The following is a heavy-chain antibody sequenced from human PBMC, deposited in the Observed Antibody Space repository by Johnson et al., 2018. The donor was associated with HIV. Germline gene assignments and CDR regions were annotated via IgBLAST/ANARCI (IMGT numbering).Heavy chain of an antibody. D-gene: IGHD3-9*01. CDR3: SRDDILTGYYDAFDI. CDR1: GFTFSNNH. J-gene: IGHJ3*02. CDR2: INQDGSDK. V-gene: IGHV3-7*01. Sequence: VQLVESGGGLVQPGGSLRLSCAASGFTFSNNHMTWVRQARGKGLEWVANINQDGSDKYYVDSVKGRFTISRDNAQKSLYLQMNSRRAEDRSVYYCSRDDILTGYYDAFDIWGQGTMVTVSS.